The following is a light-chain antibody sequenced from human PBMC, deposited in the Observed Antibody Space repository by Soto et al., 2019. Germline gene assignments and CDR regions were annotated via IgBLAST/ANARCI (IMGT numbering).Light chain of an antibody. CDR2: EVS. CDR1: SSDVGGYNY. CDR3: SSYTSSSTLV. J-gene: IGLJ1*01. V-gene: IGLV2-14*01. Sequence: QSALTQPASVSGSPGQSITISCTGTSSDVGGYNYVSWYQQHPGKAPKLVIYEVSNRSSGVSNRFSGSKSGNTASLTISGLQAEDEADYYCSSYTSSSTLVFGTGTKVTVL.